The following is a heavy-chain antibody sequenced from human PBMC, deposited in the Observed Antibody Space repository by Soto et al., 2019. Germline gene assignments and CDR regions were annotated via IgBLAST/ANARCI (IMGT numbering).Heavy chain of an antibody. CDR2: ISYDGSNK. V-gene: IGHV3-30*18. D-gene: IGHD1-26*01. CDR1: GFTFSNCP. CDR3: AKGSGSYFNYGMDV. J-gene: IGHJ6*02. Sequence: LRPSFRTSGFTFSNCPSHLVRHVPGKWLEWVAVISYDGSNKYYADSVKGRFSISRDNSKNTLYLQMNSLRAEDTAVYYCAKGSGSYFNYGMDVWGQG.